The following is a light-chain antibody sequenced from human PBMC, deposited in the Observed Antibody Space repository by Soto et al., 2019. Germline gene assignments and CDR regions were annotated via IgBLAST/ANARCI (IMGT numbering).Light chain of an antibody. CDR3: SSYTSSSTLV. V-gene: IGLV2-14*01. Sequence: QSALTQPASVSGSPGQSITISCTGTSSDVGVYNYVSWYQQHPGKAPTLMIYDVSNRPSGVSNRFSGSKSGNTASLNISGLQAEDEADYYCSSYTSSSTLVFGGGTKVTVL. CDR1: SSDVGVYNY. CDR2: DVS. J-gene: IGLJ2*01.